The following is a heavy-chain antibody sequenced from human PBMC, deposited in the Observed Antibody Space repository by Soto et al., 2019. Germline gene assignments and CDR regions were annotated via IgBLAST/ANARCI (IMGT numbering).Heavy chain of an antibody. V-gene: IGHV3-66*01. CDR1: GFSISHKY. CDR3: VRDDGISPYDY. J-gene: IGHJ4*02. Sequence: GGSLRLSCEASGFSISHKYMSWVRQAPGKGLEWVSVIFTSGSTSYADSVKGRFTISRDISKNTLYLQMNSLTVEDTAVYYCVRDDGISPYDYWGQGTLVTVSS. CDR2: IFTSGST. D-gene: IGHD3-3*02.